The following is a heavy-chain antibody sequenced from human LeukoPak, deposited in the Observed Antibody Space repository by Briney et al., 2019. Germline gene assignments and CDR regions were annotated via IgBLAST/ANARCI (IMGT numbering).Heavy chain of an antibody. CDR2: IKQDGSEK. CDR3: ARAESDGYNYSYFDY. D-gene: IGHD5-24*01. Sequence: GGSLRLSCAASGFTFSSYWMSWVRQAPGKGLEWVANIKQDGSEKYYVDSVKGRFTISRDNAKNSLYLQMNSLRAEDTAVYYCARAESDGYNYSYFDYWGQGTLVTVSS. V-gene: IGHV3-7*03. CDR1: GFTFSSYW. J-gene: IGHJ4*02.